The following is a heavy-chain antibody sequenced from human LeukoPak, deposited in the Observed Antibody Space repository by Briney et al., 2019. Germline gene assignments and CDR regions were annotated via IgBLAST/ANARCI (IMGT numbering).Heavy chain of an antibody. Sequence: SSETLSLTCAVSGGSISSGGYSWSWIRQPPGKGLEWIGYIYYSGSTNYNPSFESRVIMSIDMTKNQFSLKVSSVTAADTAVYYCARASCSGSSCPYYYYGMDVWGLGTTVTVFS. D-gene: IGHD2-2*01. J-gene: IGHJ6*02. CDR2: IYYSGST. CDR3: ARASCSGSSCPYYYYGMDV. V-gene: IGHV4-61*08. CDR1: GGSISSGGYS.